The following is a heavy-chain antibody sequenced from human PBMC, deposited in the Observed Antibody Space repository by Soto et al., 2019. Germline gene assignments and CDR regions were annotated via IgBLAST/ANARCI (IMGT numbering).Heavy chain of an antibody. Sequence: ASVKVSCKASGYSFSSFGITWVRQAPGQGLEWLGWISPYNDDTKYAQRLQGRVTMTTDTSTRTAYMDIRGLRSDDTAIYYCARGGYYDSSGARNYHYYGMDVWGQGTTVTVSS. J-gene: IGHJ6*02. V-gene: IGHV1-18*01. CDR1: GYSFSSFG. CDR2: ISPYNDDT. CDR3: ARGGYYDSSGARNYHYYGMDV. D-gene: IGHD3-22*01.